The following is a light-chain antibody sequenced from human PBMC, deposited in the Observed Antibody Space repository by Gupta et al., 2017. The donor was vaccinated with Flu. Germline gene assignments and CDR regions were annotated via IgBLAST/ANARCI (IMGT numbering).Light chain of an antibody. CDR3: SSYTSSSRV. Sequence: QSALTQPAPVSGSPGQSITTSCTGTSSDVGRYNYVSCYQQHPGKAPKLMIYEVSNRPSGVSNRFSGSKSGNTASLTISGLQDEDEADYYCSSYTSSSRVFGGGTKLTVL. CDR2: EVS. V-gene: IGLV2-14*01. CDR1: SSDVGRYNY. J-gene: IGLJ3*02.